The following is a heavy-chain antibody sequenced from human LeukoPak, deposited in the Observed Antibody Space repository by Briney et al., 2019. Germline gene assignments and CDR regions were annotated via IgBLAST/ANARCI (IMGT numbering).Heavy chain of an antibody. Sequence: GGSLRLSCAASGFTFSSYAMSWVRQAPGKELEWVSAISGSGGSTYYADSVKGRFTISRDNSKNTLYLQMNSLRAEDTAVYYCAKGTYYDFWSGYLDYWGQGTLVTVSS. CDR3: AKGTYYDFWSGYLDY. CDR1: GFTFSSYA. CDR2: ISGSGGST. D-gene: IGHD3-3*01. J-gene: IGHJ4*02. V-gene: IGHV3-23*01.